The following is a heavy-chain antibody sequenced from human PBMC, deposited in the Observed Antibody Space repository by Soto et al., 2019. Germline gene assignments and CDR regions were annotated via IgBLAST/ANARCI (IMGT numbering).Heavy chain of an antibody. CDR2: IYYSGST. CDR3: ARGGYYYGSGIYYYYGMDV. J-gene: IGHJ6*02. V-gene: IGHV4-39*01. Sequence: QLQLQESGPGLVKPSETLSLTCTVSGGSISSSSYYWGWIRQPPGKGLEWIGSIYYSGSTYYNPSLKSRVTISVDTSKNQFSLKLSSVTAADTAVYYCARGGYYYGSGIYYYYGMDVWGQGTTVTVSS. CDR1: GGSISSSSYY. D-gene: IGHD3-10*01.